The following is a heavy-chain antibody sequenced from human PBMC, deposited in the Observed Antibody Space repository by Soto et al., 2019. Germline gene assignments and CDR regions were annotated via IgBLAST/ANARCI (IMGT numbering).Heavy chain of an antibody. CDR1: GATFSGYA. V-gene: IGHV1-69*12. Sequence: QVQLVQSGAEVKKPGSSLKVSCKASGATFSGYAISGVRQAPGQGLEWMGGIIPILGTANYAQKFQGRVTITADESTSTAYMELSSLRSEDTAVYYCASPTKPLYYYYGMDVWGQGTTVTVSS. J-gene: IGHJ6*02. D-gene: IGHD1-1*01. CDR2: IIPILGTA. CDR3: ASPTKPLYYYYGMDV.